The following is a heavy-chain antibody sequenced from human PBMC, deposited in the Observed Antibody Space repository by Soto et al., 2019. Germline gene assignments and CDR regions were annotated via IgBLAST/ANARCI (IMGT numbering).Heavy chain of an antibody. J-gene: IGHJ6*02. V-gene: IGHV3-NL1*01. CDR1: GFAFSQYG. CDR2: IRSFDYRT. D-gene: IGHD6-19*01. CDR3: ARALSSGWYLDYYYYYGMDV. Sequence: GGSLRLSCTASGFAFSQYGMSWVRQAPGKGLEWVSSIRSFDYRTNYADSVKGRFTISRDNSKNTLYLQMNSLRAEDTAVYYCARALSSGWYLDYYYYYGMDVWGQGTTVTVSS.